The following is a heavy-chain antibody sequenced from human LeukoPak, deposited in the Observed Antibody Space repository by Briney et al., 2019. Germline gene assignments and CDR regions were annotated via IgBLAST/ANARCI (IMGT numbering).Heavy chain of an antibody. CDR3: VKGYNWNDEFDY. CDR1: GIVFSSFG. Sequence: QSGGSLRLSCAASGIVFSSFGLGWVRQAPGKGLEWVSGIGAGGRGDTYYADSVKGRFIISRDNSKDTLFLHLNSLRAEDTATYYCVKGYNWNDEFDYWGQGTLVTVS. CDR2: IGAGGRGDT. J-gene: IGHJ4*02. V-gene: IGHV3-23*01. D-gene: IGHD1-20*01.